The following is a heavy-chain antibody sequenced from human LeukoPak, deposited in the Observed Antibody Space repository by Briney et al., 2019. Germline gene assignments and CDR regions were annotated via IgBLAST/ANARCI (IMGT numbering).Heavy chain of an antibody. CDR2: IYYSGST. CDR1: GGSISSGGYY. V-gene: IGHV4-31*03. CDR3: ARANLWFGELGDY. J-gene: IGHJ4*02. D-gene: IGHD3-10*01. Sequence: PSETLSLTCTVSGGSISSGGYYWSWIRQHPGKGLEWIGYIYYSGSTYYNPSLKSRVTISVDTSKNQFSLKLSSVTAADTAVYYCARANLWFGELGDYWGQGTLVTVSS.